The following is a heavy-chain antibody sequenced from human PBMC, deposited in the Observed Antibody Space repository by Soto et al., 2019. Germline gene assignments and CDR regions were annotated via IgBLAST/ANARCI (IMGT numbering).Heavy chain of an antibody. Sequence: PGGSLRLSCAASGFTFSSYAMSWVRQAPGKGLEWVSAISGSGGSTYYADSVKGRFTISRDNSKNTLYLQMNSLRAEDTAVYYCAKDPRYFDWLLSYFDYWGQGTLVNVS. V-gene: IGHV3-23*01. J-gene: IGHJ4*02. CDR1: GFTFSSYA. CDR2: ISGSGGST. CDR3: AKDPRYFDWLLSYFDY. D-gene: IGHD3-9*01.